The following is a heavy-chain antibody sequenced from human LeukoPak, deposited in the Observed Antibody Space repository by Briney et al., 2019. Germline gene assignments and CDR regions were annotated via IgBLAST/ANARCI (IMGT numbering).Heavy chain of an antibody. V-gene: IGHV1-2*02. CDR1: GYTFTVYY. J-gene: IGHJ6*03. D-gene: IGHD2-15*01. CDR3: ARGARDIVVVVAATTIYYYYYMDV. Sequence: GASVTVSCKASGYTFTVYYMHWVRQAPGQGLEWMGWINPNSGGTNYAQKFQGRVTMTRDTSISTAYMELSRLRSDDTAVYYCARGARDIVVVVAATTIYYYYYMDVWGKGTTVTVSS. CDR2: INPNSGGT.